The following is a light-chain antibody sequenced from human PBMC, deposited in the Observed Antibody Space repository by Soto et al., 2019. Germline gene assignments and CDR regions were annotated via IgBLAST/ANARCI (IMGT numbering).Light chain of an antibody. CDR2: AAS. J-gene: IGKJ1*01. CDR3: QQSYSTWT. CDR1: QTISSH. Sequence: DIQLTQSPSFLSASVGDRVTITCRASQTISSHLNWYQQKQGKAPKALIYAASNLHSGVPSRFSGSGSGTDFTLTSSSLQPDDFATYYCQQSYSTWTFGQGTKVEVK. V-gene: IGKV1-39*01.